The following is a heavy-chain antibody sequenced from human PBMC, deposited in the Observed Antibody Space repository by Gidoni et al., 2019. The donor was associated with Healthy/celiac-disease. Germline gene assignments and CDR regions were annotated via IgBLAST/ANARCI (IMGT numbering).Heavy chain of an antibody. V-gene: IGHV3-74*01. Sequence: EVQLVESGGGLVQPGGSLRRSCAASGFPFSSHWMHRVRPARGKGRVWVSRLDSDGSSTSYAESVKGRFTISRDNAKNTLYLQMNGLRAEDTAVYYCARELIIAAADTRPVYNWFRPLGPGNPGHRLL. CDR3: ARELIIAAADTRPVYNWFRP. D-gene: IGHD6-13*01. CDR1: GFPFSSHW. CDR2: LDSDGSST. J-gene: IGHJ5*02.